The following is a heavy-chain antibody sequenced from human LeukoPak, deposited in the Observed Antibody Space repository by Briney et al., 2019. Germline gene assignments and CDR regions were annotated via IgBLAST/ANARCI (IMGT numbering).Heavy chain of an antibody. Sequence: SVKVSCKASGGTFSSYAISWVRQAPGQGLEWMGGIIPIFGTANYAQKFQGRVTITAYESTSTAYMELSSLRSEDTAVYYCARVHGSGSYYNYFDYWGQGTLVTVSS. V-gene: IGHV1-69*01. J-gene: IGHJ4*02. CDR1: GGTFSSYA. D-gene: IGHD3-10*01. CDR3: ARVHGSGSYYNYFDY. CDR2: IIPIFGTA.